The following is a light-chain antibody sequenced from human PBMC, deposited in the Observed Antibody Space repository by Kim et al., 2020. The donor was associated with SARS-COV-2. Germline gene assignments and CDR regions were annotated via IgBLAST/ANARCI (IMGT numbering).Light chain of an antibody. CDR2: GAS. CDR1: QSVSSSY. J-gene: IGKJ1*01. CDR3: QQFGSSAGISAWT. Sequence: EIVLTQSPDPLSLSPGERATLSCRAGQSVSSSYLAWYQQKPGQAPRLLIYGASNRATGIPDRFSGSGSGTDFTLTINRLEPEDFAVYYCQQFGSSAGISAWTFGQGTKVDIK. V-gene: IGKV3-20*01.